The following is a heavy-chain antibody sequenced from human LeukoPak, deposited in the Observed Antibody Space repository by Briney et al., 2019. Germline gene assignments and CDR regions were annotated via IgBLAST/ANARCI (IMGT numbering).Heavy chain of an antibody. J-gene: IGHJ1*01. CDR3: ARVAGDYGPGYFQH. CDR2: IYYSGST. D-gene: IGHD4-17*01. CDR1: GGSISSGGYY. Sequence: PSETLSLTCTVSGGSISSGGYYWSWIRQHPGKGLEWIGYIYYSGSTYYNPSLKSRVTISVDTSKNQLSLKLSSVTAADTAVYYCARVAGDYGPGYFQHWGQGTLVTVSS. V-gene: IGHV4-31*03.